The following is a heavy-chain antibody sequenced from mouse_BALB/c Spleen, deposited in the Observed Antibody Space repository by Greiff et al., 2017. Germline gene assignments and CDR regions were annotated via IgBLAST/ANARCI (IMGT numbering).Heavy chain of an antibody. CDR1: GFSLTSYG. CDR3: AGKAPMDY. CDR2: IWSGGST. Sequence: QVQLKESGPGLVQPSQCLYITCTVSGFSLTSYGVHWVRQSPGKGLEWLGVIWSGGSTDYNAAFISRLSINKDNSKSQVFFKMNSLQANDTARHYCAGKAPMDYWGQGTSVTVSS. J-gene: IGHJ4*01. V-gene: IGHV2-2*02.